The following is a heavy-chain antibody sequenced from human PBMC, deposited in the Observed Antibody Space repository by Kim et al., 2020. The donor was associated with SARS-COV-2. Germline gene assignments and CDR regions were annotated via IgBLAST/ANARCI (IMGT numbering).Heavy chain of an antibody. V-gene: IGHV3-23*01. J-gene: IGHJ6*02. Sequence: GGSLRLSCAASGFTFSSYAMSWVRQAPGKGLEWVSAISGSGGSTYYADSVKGRFTISRDNSKNTLYLQMNSLRAEDTAVYYCANGAGGEYDSSGYYPTYYYYYGMDVWGQGTTVTVSS. CDR3: ANGAGGEYDSSGYYPTYYYYYGMDV. CDR1: GFTFSSYA. CDR2: ISGSGGST. D-gene: IGHD3-22*01.